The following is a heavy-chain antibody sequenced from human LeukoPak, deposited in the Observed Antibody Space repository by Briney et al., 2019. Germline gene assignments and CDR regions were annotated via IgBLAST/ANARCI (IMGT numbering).Heavy chain of an antibody. V-gene: IGHV4-59*01. CDR2: IYYSGST. CDR1: GGSISSYY. CDR3: AGASYDSSGVH. D-gene: IGHD3-22*01. J-gene: IGHJ4*02. Sequence: PSETLSLTCAVSGGSISSYYWSWIRQPPGKGLEWIGYIYYSGSTNYNPSLKSRVTISVDTSKNQFSLKLSSVTAADTAVYYCAGASYDSSGVHWGQGTLVTVSS.